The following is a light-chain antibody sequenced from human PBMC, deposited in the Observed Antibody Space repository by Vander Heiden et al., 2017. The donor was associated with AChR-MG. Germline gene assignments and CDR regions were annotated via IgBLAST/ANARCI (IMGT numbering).Light chain of an antibody. Sequence: QSALTQPASVSGSPGQSITISCTGTSSDAGGYNYVSWYQQHPGNPPKLIRFDGNNRPSGVSYPFSASKSGTTASPTISGLQAEDDAYYYCTSYTSSRTCVFGGGTKLTVL. J-gene: IGLJ3*02. CDR1: SSDAGGYNY. V-gene: IGLV2-14*03. CDR2: DGN. CDR3: TSYTSSRTCV.